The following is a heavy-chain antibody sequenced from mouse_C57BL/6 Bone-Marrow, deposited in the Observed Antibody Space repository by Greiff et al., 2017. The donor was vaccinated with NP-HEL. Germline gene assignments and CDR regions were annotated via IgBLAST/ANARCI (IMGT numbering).Heavy chain of an antibody. CDR1: GYTFTTYP. D-gene: IGHD1-1*01. J-gene: IGHJ4*01. CDR2: FHPYNDDT. V-gene: IGHV1-47*01. Sequence: QVQLKESGAELVKPGASVKMSCTASGYTFTTYPIEWMKQSPGKCLEWIGNFHPYNDDTKYNEKFKGKATLTVEKSSSTVYLDLSRLTSDDSAVYYGERRSNFDDAMDYGGQGTAATVS. CDR3: ERRSNFDDAMDY.